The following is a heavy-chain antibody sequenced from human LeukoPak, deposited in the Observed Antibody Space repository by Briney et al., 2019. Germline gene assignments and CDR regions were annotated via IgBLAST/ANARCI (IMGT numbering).Heavy chain of an antibody. D-gene: IGHD3-22*01. J-gene: IGHJ3*02. CDR2: IYYSGST. CDR1: GGSISSSSYY. CDR3: ARGPYSYDSSGAFDI. V-gene: IGHV4-39*01. Sequence: ASETLSLTCTVSGGSISSSSYYWGWIRQPPGKGLEWIGSIYYSGSTYYHPSLKSRVTISVDTSKNQFSLKLSSVTAADTAVYFCARGPYSYDSSGAFDIWGQGTMVTVSS.